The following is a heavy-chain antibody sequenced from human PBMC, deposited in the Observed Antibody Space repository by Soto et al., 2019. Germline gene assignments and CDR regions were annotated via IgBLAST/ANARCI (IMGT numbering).Heavy chain of an antibody. CDR1: GGIFGSHG. J-gene: IGHJ3*01. CDR2: FIPIFRTL. D-gene: IGHD3-22*01. Sequence: VQLIQSEAEVKKPGSSVRVSCTASGGIFGSHGFSWVRQAPGQRLEWVGGFIPIFRTLTYTEKFQARGRIAADESTNTVYLDLSSLTSEDTAVYYCVRDRRIYYSDPHDEFVASDYEVWGQGTMVSVSS. V-gene: IGHV1-69*01. CDR3: VRDRRIYYSDPHDEFVASDYEV.